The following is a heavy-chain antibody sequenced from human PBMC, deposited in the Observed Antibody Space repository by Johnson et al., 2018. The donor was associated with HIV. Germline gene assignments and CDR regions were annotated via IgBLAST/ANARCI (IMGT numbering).Heavy chain of an antibody. CDR3: ARDGRDLVTRGGFDV. V-gene: IGHV3-30*03. J-gene: IGHJ3*01. D-gene: IGHD5-18*01. CDR2: ISYDGSNK. Sequence: QVLLVESGGGVVQPGRSLRLSCAASQFTLSNFYLKCVRQAPGKGLEWVAVISYDGSNKYYADSVKGRFTISRDNAKNSLYLQMNSLRPEDTAVYYCARDGRDLVTRGGFDVWGPGTVVTVSS. CDR1: QFTLSNFY.